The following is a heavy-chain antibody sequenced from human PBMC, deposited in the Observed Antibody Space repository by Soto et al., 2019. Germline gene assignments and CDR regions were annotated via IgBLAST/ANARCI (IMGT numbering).Heavy chain of an antibody. Sequence: PSETLSLTCTVSGGSISSSSYYWGWIRQPPGKGLEWIGSIYYSGSTYYNPSLKSRVTISVDTSKNQFSLKLSSVTAADTAVYYCARHLEWLENWFDPWGQGTLVNVSS. CDR3: ARHLEWLENWFDP. V-gene: IGHV4-39*01. D-gene: IGHD6-19*01. J-gene: IGHJ5*02. CDR1: GGSISSSSYY. CDR2: IYYSGST.